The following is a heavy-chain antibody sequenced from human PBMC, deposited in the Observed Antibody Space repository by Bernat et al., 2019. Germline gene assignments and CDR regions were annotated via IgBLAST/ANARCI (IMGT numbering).Heavy chain of an antibody. CDR2: IIPIFGTA. Sequence: QVQLVQSGAEVKKPGSSVKVSCKASGGTFSSYAISWVRQAPGQGLEWMGGIIPIFGTANYAQKLQGRVTITADESTSTAYMELSSLRSEDTAVQYCARAGSETTNYYYYHYMDVWGKGTTVTVSS. J-gene: IGHJ6*03. CDR1: GGTFSSYA. D-gene: IGHD1-7*01. V-gene: IGHV1-69*01. CDR3: ARAGSETTNYYYYHYMDV.